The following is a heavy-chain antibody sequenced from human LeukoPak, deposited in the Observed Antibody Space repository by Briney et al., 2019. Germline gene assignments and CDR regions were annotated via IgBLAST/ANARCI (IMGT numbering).Heavy chain of an antibody. Sequence: GGSLRLSCAASGFTFSSYAMSWVRQAPGKGLEWVSAISGSGGSTYYADSVKGRFTIPRDNSKNTLYLQMNSLRAEDTAVYYCARGGGGPRYYYGMDVWGQGTTVTVSS. CDR2: ISGSGGST. J-gene: IGHJ6*02. D-gene: IGHD3-16*01. V-gene: IGHV3-23*01. CDR3: ARGGGGPRYYYGMDV. CDR1: GFTFSSYA.